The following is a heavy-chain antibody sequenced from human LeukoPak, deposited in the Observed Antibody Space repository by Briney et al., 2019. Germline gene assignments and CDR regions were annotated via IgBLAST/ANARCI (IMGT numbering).Heavy chain of an antibody. Sequence: GGSLRLSCGASGFTFSRNGVHWVRQAPGKGLEWVSYIRKDGSDKYYADSVKGRFTISRDSSKNMVYLQMSSLRAEDTAVYYCAKDSNWAFDYWGQGTLVSVSS. J-gene: IGHJ4*02. CDR2: IRKDGSDK. V-gene: IGHV3-30*02. CDR1: GFTFSRNG. D-gene: IGHD7-27*01. CDR3: AKDSNWAFDY.